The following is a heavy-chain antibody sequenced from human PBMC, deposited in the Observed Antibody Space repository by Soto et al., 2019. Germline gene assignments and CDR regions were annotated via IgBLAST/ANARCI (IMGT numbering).Heavy chain of an antibody. CDR2: ISSSSGII. CDR3: ARDFPFASGYDVDAFDS. CDR1: GFTFSRYS. Sequence: EVQVVESGGGLVQPGGSLRLSCAASGFTFSRYSMNWVRQAPGKGLEWVSYISSSSGIIYYADSVKGRFTISRDNAKNSLYLQMNSLRDDDTAVYFCARDFPFASGYDVDAFDSWGQGTMVTVSP. D-gene: IGHD3-22*01. V-gene: IGHV3-48*02. J-gene: IGHJ3*02.